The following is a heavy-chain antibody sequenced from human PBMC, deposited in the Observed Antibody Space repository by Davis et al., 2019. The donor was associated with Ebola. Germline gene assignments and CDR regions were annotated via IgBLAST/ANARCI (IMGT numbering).Heavy chain of an antibody. CDR3: ARDAFSLSRYDTEDH. Sequence: GESLKISCEASGFTFSNFWMHWVRQVPGKGLEWVSYISGSATSTFYADSVKGRFTISRDNARDSLYLQMDSLRVEDTAIYYCARDAFSLSRYDTEDHWGQGTLVTVSS. V-gene: IGHV3-48*04. CDR1: GFTFSNFW. J-gene: IGHJ4*02. D-gene: IGHD3-9*01. CDR2: ISGSATST.